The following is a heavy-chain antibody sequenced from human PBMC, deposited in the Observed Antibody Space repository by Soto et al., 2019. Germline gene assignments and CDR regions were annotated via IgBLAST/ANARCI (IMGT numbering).Heavy chain of an antibody. CDR1: GGTFSSYT. Sequence: SVKVSCKASGGTFSSYTISWVRQAPGQGLEWMGRIIPILGIANYAQKFQGRVTITADKSTSTAYMELSSLRSEDTAVYYCARAGDYGDSKYFDYWGQGTLVTVSS. CDR2: IIPILGIA. D-gene: IGHD4-17*01. CDR3: ARAGDYGDSKYFDY. J-gene: IGHJ4*02. V-gene: IGHV1-69*02.